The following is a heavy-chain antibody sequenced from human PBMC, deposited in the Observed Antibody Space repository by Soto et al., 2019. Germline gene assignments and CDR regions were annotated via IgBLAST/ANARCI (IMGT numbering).Heavy chain of an antibody. CDR1: GGSFSSYA. CDR2: IVPILGAT. V-gene: IGHV1-69*06. D-gene: IGHD2-21*02. Sequence: QVQLVQSGAEVKTPGYAVKVSCRASGGSFSSYAISWVRQAPGQGLEWMGGIVPILGATNSPQRFQGRVTISADKSKSKVFMEWSSLIFDDTAIYYCARDTRPIVALTPIRDWYFDVRGRGTLVAV. CDR3: ARDTRPIVALTPIRDWYFDV. J-gene: IGHJ2*01.